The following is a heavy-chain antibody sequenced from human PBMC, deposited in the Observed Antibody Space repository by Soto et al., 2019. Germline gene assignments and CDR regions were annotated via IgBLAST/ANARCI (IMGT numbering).Heavy chain of an antibody. V-gene: IGHV3-23*01. D-gene: IGHD2-8*01. CDR1: GFTFSTYA. CDR3: AGRYCPNGVCYTTYYYYIDV. CDR2: ITTSGGNT. Sequence: EVQLLESGGGLVQPGGSLRLSCAASGFTFSTYAMSWVRQAPGKGLEWGSTITTSGGNTYYADSVQGRFTISSDNSKNTLYLQMNSLRAEDTAVYYCAGRYCPNGVCYTTYYYYIDVWGKGTTVTVSS. J-gene: IGHJ6*03.